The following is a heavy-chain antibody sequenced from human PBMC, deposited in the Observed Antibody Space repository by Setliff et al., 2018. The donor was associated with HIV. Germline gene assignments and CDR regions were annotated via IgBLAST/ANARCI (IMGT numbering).Heavy chain of an antibody. CDR3: ARPVLAGKVTGPWKDGLYLISESPGWMIPIHSRPFPGIWRTQLIQWF. V-gene: IGHV4-34*01. J-gene: IGHJ5*01. D-gene: IGHD3-9*01. Sequence: NPSETLSLTCDVYGGSFSGYYWSWIRQPPGKGLEWIGEINHSGSTNYNPSLKSRVTILVDTSKNQFSLKVISVTAADTAVYYCARPVLAGKVTGPWKDGLYLISESPGWMIPIHSRPFPGIWRTQLIQWF. CDR2: INHSGST. CDR1: GGSFSGYY.